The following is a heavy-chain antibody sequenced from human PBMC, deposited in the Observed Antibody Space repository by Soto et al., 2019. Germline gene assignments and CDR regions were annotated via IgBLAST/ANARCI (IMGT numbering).Heavy chain of an antibody. CDR2: IKDDGSEI. Sequence: EVQLVESGGGLVQPGGSLRLSCAASGFIFSTSWMTWVRQAPGKGLEWVANIKDDGSEIYYVASVRGRFTISRDNARSTLYLQMNNLRAEDTAHYYCVRDHDLYVRHFRNWGQGTLVNVSS. V-gene: IGHV3-7*01. CDR1: GFIFSTSW. CDR3: VRDHDLYVRHFRN. J-gene: IGHJ1*01. D-gene: IGHD1-1*01.